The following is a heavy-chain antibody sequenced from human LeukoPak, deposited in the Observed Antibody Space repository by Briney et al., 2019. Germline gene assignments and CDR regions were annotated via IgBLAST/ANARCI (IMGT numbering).Heavy chain of an antibody. V-gene: IGHV1-69*13. CDR3: ARDPPTLGGRFQALYGMDV. CDR2: IIPIFGTA. J-gene: IGHJ6*02. CDR1: GGTFSSYA. Sequence: GASVKVSCKASGGTFSSYAISWVRQAPGQGLEWMGGIIPIFGTANYAQKFQGRVTITADESTSTAYMELSSLRSEDTAVYYCARDPPTLGGRFQALYGMDVWGQGTTVTVSS. D-gene: IGHD3-16*01.